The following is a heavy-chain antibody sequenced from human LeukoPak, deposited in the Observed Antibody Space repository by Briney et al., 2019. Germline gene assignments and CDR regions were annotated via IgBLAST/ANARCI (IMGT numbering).Heavy chain of an antibody. CDR2: IWYDGSNK. Sequence: GGSLRLSCAASGFTVSSNYMSWVRQAPGKGLEWVAVIWYDGSNKYYADSVKGRFTVSRDNSKNTLYLQMNSLRAEDTAVYYCARVKYCSSSSCYSTFDYWGQGTLVTVSS. D-gene: IGHD2-2*01. J-gene: IGHJ4*02. CDR3: ARVKYCSSSSCYSTFDY. V-gene: IGHV3-33*08. CDR1: GFTVSSNY.